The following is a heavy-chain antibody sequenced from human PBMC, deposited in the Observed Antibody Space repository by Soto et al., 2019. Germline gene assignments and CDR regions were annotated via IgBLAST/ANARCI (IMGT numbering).Heavy chain of an antibody. V-gene: IGHV4-31*03. Sequence: SETLSLTCTVSGGSISSGGYYWSWIRQHPGKGLEWIGYIYYSGSTYYNPSLKSRVTISVDTSKNQFSLKLSSVTAADTAVYYCARSRPPHYYGSGSYYRNWFDPWGQGTLVTVSS. J-gene: IGHJ5*02. CDR2: IYYSGST. CDR3: ARSRPPHYYGSGSYYRNWFDP. CDR1: GGSISSGGYY. D-gene: IGHD3-10*01.